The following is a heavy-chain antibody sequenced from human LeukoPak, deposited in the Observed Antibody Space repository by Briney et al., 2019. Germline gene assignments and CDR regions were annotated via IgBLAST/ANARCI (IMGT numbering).Heavy chain of an antibody. D-gene: IGHD3-3*01. CDR1: GGSISSYY. CDR3: ARDNYDFWSGPHFDY. Sequence: SSETLSLTCTVSGGSISSYYWSWIRQPPGKGLEWIGYIYYSGSTNYNPSLKSRVTISVDTSKNQFSLKLSSVTAADTAVYYCARDNYDFWSGPHFDYWGQGTLVTVSS. CDR2: IYYSGST. J-gene: IGHJ4*02. V-gene: IGHV4-59*12.